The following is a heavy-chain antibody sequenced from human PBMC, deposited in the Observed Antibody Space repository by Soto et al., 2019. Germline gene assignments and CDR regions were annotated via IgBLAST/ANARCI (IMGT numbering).Heavy chain of an antibody. CDR2: ISRDGSVR. V-gene: IGHV3-30*03. D-gene: IGHD1-26*01. CDR3: ARVGLGYSGFFDP. J-gene: IGHJ5*02. Sequence: GGSLRLSCAASGFTFSNYGIHWVRQAPGNGLEWVAVISRDGSVRYYADSVEGRFTISRDNAKNTVYLQMNSLRAEDTAVYYCARVGLGYSGFFDPWGQGILVTVSS. CDR1: GFTFSNYG.